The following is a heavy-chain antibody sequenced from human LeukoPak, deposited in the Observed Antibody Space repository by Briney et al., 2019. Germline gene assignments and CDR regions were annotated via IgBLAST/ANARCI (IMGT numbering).Heavy chain of an antibody. CDR1: GFTFSTHG. CDR2: ISYHGSNK. J-gene: IGHJ4*02. D-gene: IGHD3/OR15-3a*01. Sequence: GRSLRLSCAASGFTFSTHGMHWVRQAPGKGLEWVAVISYHGSNKYYADSVKGRFTISRDNSENTLYLQMNSLRVEDTAVYYCARHPPSGDWLRKVSYFDYWGQGTLVTVSS. CDR3: ARHPPSGDWLRKVSYFDY. V-gene: IGHV3-30*03.